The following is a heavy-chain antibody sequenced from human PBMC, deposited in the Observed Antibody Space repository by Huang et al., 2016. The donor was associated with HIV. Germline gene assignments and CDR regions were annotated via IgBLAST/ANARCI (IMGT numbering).Heavy chain of an antibody. CDR2: IDPDDSDS. Sequence: EVQLVQSGAELKKPGESLKIACKASGYKFADYWIGWVRQMPGKGLEWVGIIDPDDSDSRYSPSFEGHVTFSADKSISTAYLQWSSLRASDTALYYCARLRRRDYRGADGFGVWGQGTIVVVSS. D-gene: IGHD4-17*01. CDR3: ARLRRRDYRGADGFGV. CDR1: GYKFADYW. V-gene: IGHV5-51*01. J-gene: IGHJ3*01.